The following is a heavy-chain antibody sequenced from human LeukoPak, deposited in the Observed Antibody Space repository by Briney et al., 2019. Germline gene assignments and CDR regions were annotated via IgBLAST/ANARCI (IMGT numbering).Heavy chain of an antibody. D-gene: IGHD3-10*01. CDR2: ISGSGGRT. Sequence: PGGSLRLSCAASGFTFNNYAMSWFRQTPGKGLEWVSAISGSGGRTYYAESVKGRFSISRDNFKNTLYLQMHSLRAEDTAVYYCGKRELWHGSGEDAWGQGTTVTVSS. V-gene: IGHV3-23*01. CDR1: GFTFNNYA. J-gene: IGHJ6*02. CDR3: GKRELWHGSGEDA.